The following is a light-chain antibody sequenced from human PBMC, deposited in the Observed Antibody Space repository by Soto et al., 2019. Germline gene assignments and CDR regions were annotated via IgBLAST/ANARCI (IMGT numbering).Light chain of an antibody. V-gene: IGKV1-5*01. Sequence: DIQMTQSPSSLSASVGDRGTITCWASQSPNNDLAWYQQKPGKAPNLLIYDASTLERGVPSRFSGTGSGTEFTLAINSLQPDDFATYYCQQYHRSSITFGQGTRLEI. J-gene: IGKJ5*01. CDR1: QSPNND. CDR2: DAS. CDR3: QQYHRSSIT.